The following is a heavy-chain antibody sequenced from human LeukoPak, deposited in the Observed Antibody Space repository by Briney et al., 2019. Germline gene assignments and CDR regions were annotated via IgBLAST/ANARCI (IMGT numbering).Heavy chain of an antibody. J-gene: IGHJ4*02. CDR1: GFTFSSYA. CDR2: ISYDGSNK. V-gene: IGHV3-30*04. Sequence: GGSLRLSCAASGFTFSSYAMHWVRQAPGKGLEGGAVISYDGSNKYYADSVKGRFTISRDNSKNALYLQMNSLRAEDTAVYYCAREWGVVTAFDYWGQGTLVTVSS. D-gene: IGHD2-21*02. CDR3: AREWGVVTAFDY.